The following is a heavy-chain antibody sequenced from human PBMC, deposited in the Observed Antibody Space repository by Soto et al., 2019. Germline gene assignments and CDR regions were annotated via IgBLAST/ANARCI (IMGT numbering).Heavy chain of an antibody. CDR2: IFYSGST. J-gene: IGHJ4*02. V-gene: IGHV4-31*03. CDR1: GGSISSGDYY. Sequence: QVQLQESGPGLVKPSQTLSLTCSVSGGSISSGDYYWSWVRQHPGKGLGWIGYIFYSGSTYYNPSLTSRVTISVDTSKNQFSLKLSSVTAADTAVYYCARGGSGDIVVVAAIDYWGQGTLVTVSS. CDR3: ARGGSGDIVVVAAIDY. D-gene: IGHD2-15*01.